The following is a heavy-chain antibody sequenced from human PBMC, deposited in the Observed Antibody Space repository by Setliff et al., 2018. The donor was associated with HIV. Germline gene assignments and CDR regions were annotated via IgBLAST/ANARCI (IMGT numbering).Heavy chain of an antibody. Sequence: ASVKVSCKASGYTFTSYGISWVRQAPGQGLEWMGWISAYNGNTNYAQKLQGRVTMTTDTSASTAYMELRSLRSDDTAVYYCARMIVLSASSPPNAFDIWGQGTMVTVSS. CDR1: GYTFTSYG. D-gene: IGHD3-22*01. CDR2: ISAYNGNT. J-gene: IGHJ3*02. CDR3: ARMIVLSASSPPNAFDI. V-gene: IGHV1-18*01.